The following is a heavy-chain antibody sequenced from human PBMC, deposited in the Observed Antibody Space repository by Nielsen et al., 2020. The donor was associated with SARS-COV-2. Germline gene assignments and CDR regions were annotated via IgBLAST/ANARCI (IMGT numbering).Heavy chain of an antibody. D-gene: IGHD3-10*01. CDR2: ISSSGTTI. Sequence: GGSLRLSCAASGFIFSDYYMGWIRQAPGKGLEWVSYISSSGTTIYYADSVRGRFTISRDNAKDSLFLHMDSLRAEDTALYYCARDPYYGSGTFRFYGMDLWGQGTTVSVTS. CDR1: GFIFSDYY. J-gene: IGHJ6*02. CDR3: ARDPYYGSGTFRFYGMDL. V-gene: IGHV3-11*04.